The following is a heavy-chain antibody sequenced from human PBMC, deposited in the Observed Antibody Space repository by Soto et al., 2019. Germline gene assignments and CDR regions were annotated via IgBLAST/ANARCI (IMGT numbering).Heavy chain of an antibody. CDR1: GFTFSGYG. CDR3: ARGVGFGEQHSDAFDI. V-gene: IGHV3-13*01. D-gene: IGHD3-10*01. Sequence: EVQLVESGGGLVQAGGSLRLSCAASGFTFSGYGMHWVRQAAGESLEWVSVIGTSGHAFYAGSVKGRFTITREDAKNSVYLQMNSLKDGDTAVYYCARGVGFGEQHSDAFDIWGQGTMVTVSS. CDR2: IGTSGHA. J-gene: IGHJ3*02.